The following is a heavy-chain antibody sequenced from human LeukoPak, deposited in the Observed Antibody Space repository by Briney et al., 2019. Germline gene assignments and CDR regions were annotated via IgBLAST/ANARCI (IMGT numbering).Heavy chain of an antibody. CDR2: ISYDGSNK. D-gene: IGHD7-27*01. Sequence: PGGSLRLSCAASGFTFSSYGMHWVRQAPGKGLEWVAVISYDGSNKYYADSVKGRFTISRDNSKNTLYLQMNSLRAEDTAVYYCAKGLDLGAFDIWGQGTMVTVSS. J-gene: IGHJ3*02. CDR3: AKGLDLGAFDI. CDR1: GFTFSSYG. V-gene: IGHV3-30*18.